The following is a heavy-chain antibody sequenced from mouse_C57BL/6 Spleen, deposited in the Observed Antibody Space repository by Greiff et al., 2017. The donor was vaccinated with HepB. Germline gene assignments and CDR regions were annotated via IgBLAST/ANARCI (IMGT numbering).Heavy chain of an antibody. CDR2: IYPGSGST. V-gene: IGHV1-55*01. J-gene: IGHJ4*01. CDR3: ARKGLRRTPATGAMYY. D-gene: IGHD2-4*01. Sequence: QVQLQQPGAELVKPGASVKMSCKASGYTFTSYWITWVKQRPGQGLEWIGDIYPGSGSTNYNEKFKSKATLTVDTSSSTAYMQLSSLTSEDSAVYYCARKGLRRTPATGAMYYWGQGTSVTVSS. CDR1: GYTFTSYW.